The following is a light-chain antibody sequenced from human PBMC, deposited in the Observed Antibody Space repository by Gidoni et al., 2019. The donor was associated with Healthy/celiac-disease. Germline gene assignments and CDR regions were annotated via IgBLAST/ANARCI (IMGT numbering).Light chain of an antibody. J-gene: IGKJ2*01. Sequence: EIVFTQSPGTLSLSPGERATLSCRASQSVSSSYLACYQQKPGQAPRLLIYVASRRATGIPDRFSGSGSGTDFTLTISRLEPEDFAVYYCQQYGSSTVAFGQGTKLEIK. CDR2: VAS. CDR1: QSVSSSY. V-gene: IGKV3-20*01. CDR3: QQYGSSTVA.